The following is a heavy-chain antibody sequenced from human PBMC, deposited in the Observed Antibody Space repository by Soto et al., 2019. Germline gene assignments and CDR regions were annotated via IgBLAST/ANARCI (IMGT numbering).Heavy chain of an antibody. CDR1: GYTFTSSA. CDR3: ARGLPLAADY. D-gene: IGHD6-13*01. J-gene: IGHJ4*02. V-gene: IGHV1-3*05. CDR2: INAGNGNT. Sequence: VQLVQSGAEEKKPGASVKVSCKASGYTFTSSAMHWVRQAPGQSLEWMGWINAGNGNTKYSQKFQGRVTITSATAARTAYMELSSLRSEDTAVYYCARGLPLAADYGGQGTLVTVSS.